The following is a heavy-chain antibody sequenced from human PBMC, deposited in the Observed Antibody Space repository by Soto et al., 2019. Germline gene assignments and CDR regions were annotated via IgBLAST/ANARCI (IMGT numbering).Heavy chain of an antibody. D-gene: IGHD3-3*01. V-gene: IGHV3-48*01. J-gene: IGHJ4*02. CDR2: ISSSTSTI. CDR1: GFTFSTYN. Sequence: EVQLVESGGALVQPGGSLRLSCAASGFTFSTYNMNWVRQAPGKGLEWVSYISSSTSTIYYADSVKGRFTISIDNAKNSLYLQMNSLRAEDTAVYYCARDMEFLEWFPDYWGQGTLVTVSS. CDR3: ARDMEFLEWFPDY.